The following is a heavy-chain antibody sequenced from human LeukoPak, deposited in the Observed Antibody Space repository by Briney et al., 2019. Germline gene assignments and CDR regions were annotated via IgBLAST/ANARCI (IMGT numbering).Heavy chain of an antibody. CDR2: INTDGSST. CDR1: GFTFSSYW. Sequence: GGSLRLSCAASGFTFSSYWMHWVRQAPGKGLVWVSRINTDGSSTSYADSVKGRFTISRDNSKNTLYLQMNSLRAEDTAVYYCARNTYYYDSSGYYYVAQFDYWGQGTLVTVSS. V-gene: IGHV3-74*01. J-gene: IGHJ4*02. CDR3: ARNTYYYDSSGYYYVAQFDY. D-gene: IGHD3-22*01.